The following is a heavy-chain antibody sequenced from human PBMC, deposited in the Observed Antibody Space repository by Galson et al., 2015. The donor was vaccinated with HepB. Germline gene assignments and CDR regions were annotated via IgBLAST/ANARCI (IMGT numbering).Heavy chain of an antibody. J-gene: IGHJ3*02. D-gene: IGHD3-22*01. CDR1: GFSLSTSGMC. Sequence: PALVKPTQTLTLTCTFSGFSLSTSGMCVSWIRQPPGKALEWLALIDWDDDKYYSTSLKTRLTISKDTSKNQVVLTMTNMDPVDPATYYCARTTRPDYYDSSGYLGAFDIWGQGTMVTVSS. CDR3: ARTTRPDYYDSSGYLGAFDI. V-gene: IGHV2-70*01. CDR2: IDWDDDK.